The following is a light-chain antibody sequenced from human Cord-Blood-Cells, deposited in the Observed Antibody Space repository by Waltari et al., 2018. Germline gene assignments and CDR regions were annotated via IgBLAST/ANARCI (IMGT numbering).Light chain of an antibody. Sequence: QTVVTQEPSFSVSPGGTVTRTCGLSPGPVSTCSHPTWYQQTPGQAPRTLIYSTNTRSSGVPDRFSGSILGNKAALTITGAQADDESDYYCVLYMGSGIWVFGGGTKLTVL. J-gene: IGLJ3*02. V-gene: IGLV8-61*01. CDR3: VLYMGSGIWV. CDR1: PGPVSTCSH. CDR2: STN.